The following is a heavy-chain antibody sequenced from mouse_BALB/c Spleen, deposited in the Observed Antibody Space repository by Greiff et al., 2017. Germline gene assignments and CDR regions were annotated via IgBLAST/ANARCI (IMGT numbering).Heavy chain of an antibody. CDR3: AREDYGYGGSYWYFDV. CDR2: ISSGGSYT. D-gene: IGHD2-2*01. Sequence: EVMLVESGGGLVKPGGSLKLSCAASGFSFSSYAMSWVRQSPEKRLEWVAEISSGGSYTYYSDTVTGRFTIARDNAKNTMYLDMSSLMSEDTAMYYCAREDYGYGGSYWYFDVWGAGTTVTVSS. CDR1: GFSFSSYA. V-gene: IGHV5-9-4*01. J-gene: IGHJ1*01.